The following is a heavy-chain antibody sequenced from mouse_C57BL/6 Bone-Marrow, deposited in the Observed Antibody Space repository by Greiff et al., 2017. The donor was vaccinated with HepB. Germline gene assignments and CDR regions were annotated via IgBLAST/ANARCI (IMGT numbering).Heavy chain of an antibody. CDR3: ARRWLLYYAMDY. Sequence: VQGVESGPELVKPGASVKISCKASGYTFTDYYINWVKQRPGQRLEWIGWIFPGSGSTYYNEKFKGKATLTVDKSSSTAYMLLSSLTSEDSAVYFCARRWLLYYAMDYWGQGTSVTVSS. V-gene: IGHV1-75*01. CDR2: IFPGSGST. D-gene: IGHD2-3*01. J-gene: IGHJ4*01. CDR1: GYTFTDYY.